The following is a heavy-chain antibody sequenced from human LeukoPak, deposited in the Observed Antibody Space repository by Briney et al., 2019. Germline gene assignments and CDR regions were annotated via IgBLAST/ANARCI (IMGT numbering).Heavy chain of an antibody. CDR1: GDSTSSSRNY. J-gene: IGHJ5*02. Sequence: SETLSLTCAVSGDSTSSSRNYWAWIRQPPGKGLEWIGSIYNSGTTYYTPSLKSRVTISVDTSRNQFSLKLSFVTAADTAVYYCARHISGWYGGFDPWGQGTLVTVSS. CDR2: IYNSGTT. V-gene: IGHV4-39*01. D-gene: IGHD6-19*01. CDR3: ARHISGWYGGFDP.